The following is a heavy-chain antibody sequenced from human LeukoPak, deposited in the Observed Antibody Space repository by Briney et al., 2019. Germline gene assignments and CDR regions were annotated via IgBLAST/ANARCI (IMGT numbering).Heavy chain of an antibody. CDR1: GFTFSSYA. D-gene: IGHD1-26*01. V-gene: IGHV3-30-3*01. Sequence: GGSLRLSCAASGFTFSSYAMHWVRQAPGKGLEWVAVISYDGSNKYYADSVKGRFTISRDNSKNTLYLQMNSLRAEDTAVYYCARNSGSYYGVFDYWGQGTLVTVSS. J-gene: IGHJ4*02. CDR2: ISYDGSNK. CDR3: ARNSGSYYGVFDY.